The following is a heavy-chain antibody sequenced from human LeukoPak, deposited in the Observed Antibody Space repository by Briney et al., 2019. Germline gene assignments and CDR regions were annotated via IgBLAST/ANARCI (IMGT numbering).Heavy chain of an antibody. D-gene: IGHD4-23*01. CDR3: AKKSPYGGRDY. CDR1: GFTFSNNA. J-gene: IGHJ4*02. Sequence: PGGSLRLSCAASGFTFSNNAMSWVRQAPGNGLEWVSAISGNGVNTYYADSVKGRFTISRDNSKNTLYLQVNSLTFEDTAVYYCAKKSPYGGRDYWGQGTLVTVSS. CDR2: ISGNGVNT. V-gene: IGHV3-23*01.